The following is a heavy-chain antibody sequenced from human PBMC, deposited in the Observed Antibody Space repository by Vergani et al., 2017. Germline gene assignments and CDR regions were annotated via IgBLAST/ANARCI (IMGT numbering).Heavy chain of an antibody. CDR1: GYTFTSYG. D-gene: IGHD3-22*01. V-gene: IGHV1-18*01. CDR2: IRAYDGNS. J-gene: IGHJ4*02. CDR3: ARDPHYDSSGYLNVDD. Sequence: QVQLVQSGAAVKKPGASVKVSCKASGYTFTSYGISWVRQAPGQGLEWMGWIRAYDGNSHYAQKRQGRVTMATDTSTSTAYMELRSLRSDDTAEYYCARDPHYDSSGYLNVDDWGQGTLVTVSA.